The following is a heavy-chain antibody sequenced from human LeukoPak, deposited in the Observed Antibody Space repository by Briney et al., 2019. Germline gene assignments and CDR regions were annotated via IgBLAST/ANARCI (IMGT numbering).Heavy chain of an antibody. V-gene: IGHV5-51*01. CDR2: IYPADSDT. J-gene: IGHJ4*02. Sequence: GESLKISLKGSGYSFTRYWIGWVRQMPETGLEWMGVIYPADSDTTYNPSFQGQVTISVDRSINTAYLQWSSLKASDTAMYYCARRCMSGYCSSGGPMDDYWGQGTLVTVSS. CDR1: GYSFTRYW. CDR3: ARRCMSGYCSSGGPMDDY. D-gene: IGHD2-15*01.